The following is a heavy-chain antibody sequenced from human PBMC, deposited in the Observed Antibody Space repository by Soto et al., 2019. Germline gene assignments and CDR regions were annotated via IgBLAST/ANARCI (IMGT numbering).Heavy chain of an antibody. CDR3: AKSDSLVAAGTFDY. V-gene: IGHV1-18*01. D-gene: IGHD6-13*01. Sequence: GASVKVSCKASGYTFTNYGISWVRQAPGQGLEWMGWISIYNGNTKYAQRLQGRVSLTADTSTNTAHMELTSLRSDDTAVYYCAKSDSLVAAGTFDYWGQGTLVTVSS. CDR2: ISIYNGNT. CDR1: GYTFTNYG. J-gene: IGHJ4*02.